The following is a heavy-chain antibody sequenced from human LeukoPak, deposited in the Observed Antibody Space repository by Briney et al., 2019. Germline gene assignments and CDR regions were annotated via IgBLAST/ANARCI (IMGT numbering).Heavy chain of an antibody. Sequence: SETLSLTCTVSGGSISSSSYCWGWIRQPPGKGLEWIGSIYYSGSTYYNPSLKSRVTISVDTSKNQFSLKLSSVTAADTAVYYCASLGRPYCGGDCYPVDYWGQGTLVTVSS. J-gene: IGHJ4*02. V-gene: IGHV4-39*01. CDR2: IYYSGST. D-gene: IGHD2-21*02. CDR3: ASLGRPYCGGDCYPVDY. CDR1: GGSISSSSYC.